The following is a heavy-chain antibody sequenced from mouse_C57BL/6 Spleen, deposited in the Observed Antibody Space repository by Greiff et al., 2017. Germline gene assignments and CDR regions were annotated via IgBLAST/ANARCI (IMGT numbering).Heavy chain of an antibody. CDR3: ARPIYDGYYVFAY. J-gene: IGHJ3*01. Sequence: VHVKQSGPELVKPGDSVKISCKASGYSFTGYFMNWVMQSHGKSLEWIGRINPYNGDTFYNQKFKGKATLTVDKSSSTAHMELRSLTSEDSAVYYCARPIYDGYYVFAYWGQGTLVTVSA. D-gene: IGHD2-3*01. CDR1: GYSFTGYF. V-gene: IGHV1-20*01. CDR2: INPYNGDT.